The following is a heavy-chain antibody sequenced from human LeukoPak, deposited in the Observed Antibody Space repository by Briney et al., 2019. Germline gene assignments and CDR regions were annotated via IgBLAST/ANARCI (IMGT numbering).Heavy chain of an antibody. J-gene: IGHJ6*03. CDR2: INPSGGST. CDR3: AREGQQLPTHYYYYMDV. D-gene: IGHD6-13*01. CDR1: GYTFTSYY. Sequence: ASVKVSCKASGYTFTSYYMHWVRQAPGQGLEWMGIINPSGGSTSYAQKFQGRVTMARDTSTSTVYMELSSLRSEDTAVYYCAREGQQLPTHYYYYMDVWGKGTTVTVSS. V-gene: IGHV1-46*01.